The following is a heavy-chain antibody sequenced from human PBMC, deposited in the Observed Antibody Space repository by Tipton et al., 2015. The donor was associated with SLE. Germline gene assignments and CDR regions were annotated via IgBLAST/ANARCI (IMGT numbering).Heavy chain of an antibody. J-gene: IGHJ4*02. CDR2: INWNGDST. V-gene: IGHV3-20*04. CDR1: GFTFTYYA. D-gene: IGHD2-15*01. Sequence: SLRLSCAASGFTFTYYAMHWVRQAPGKGLEWVSGINWNGDSTGYADSVKGRFTISRDNAKNSMYLQMNSLRAEDTALYYCARANGWTYFDYWGQGVLVTVSS. CDR3: ARANGWTYFDY.